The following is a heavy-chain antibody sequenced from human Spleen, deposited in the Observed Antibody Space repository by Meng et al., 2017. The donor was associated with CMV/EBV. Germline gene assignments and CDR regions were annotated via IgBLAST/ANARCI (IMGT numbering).Heavy chain of an antibody. Sequence: SLKISCAASGFIFDDYAMHWVRQAPGKGLEWVSGINWNSVTIGYADSVMGRFTISRDNAKNSLYLQMNSLRAEDTALYYCAKDIEDSSSVYYYYGMNVWGQGTTGT. V-gene: IGHV3-9*01. D-gene: IGHD6-6*01. CDR3: AKDIEDSSSVYYYYGMNV. CDR2: INWNSVTI. CDR1: GFIFDDYA. J-gene: IGHJ6*02.